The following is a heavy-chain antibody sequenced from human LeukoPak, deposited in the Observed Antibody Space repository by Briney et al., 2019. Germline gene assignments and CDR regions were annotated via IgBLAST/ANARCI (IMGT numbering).Heavy chain of an antibody. CDR3: ARDRRRYYGSGSYWADY. CDR2: IWYDGSNK. Sequence: GGSLRLSCAASGFTFSSYGMHWVRQAPGKGLEWVAVIWYDGSNKYYVDSVKGRFTISRDNSKNTLYLQMNSLRAEDTAVYYCARDRRRYYGSGSYWADYWGQGTLVTVSS. D-gene: IGHD3-10*01. CDR1: GFTFSSYG. J-gene: IGHJ4*02. V-gene: IGHV3-33*01.